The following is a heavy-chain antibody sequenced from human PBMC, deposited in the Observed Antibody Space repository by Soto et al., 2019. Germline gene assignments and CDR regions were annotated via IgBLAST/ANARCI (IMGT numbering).Heavy chain of an antibody. CDR1: GGSISSSNW. CDR2: IYHSGST. Sequence: LSLTCAVSGGSISSSNWWSWVRQPPGKGLEWIGEIYHSGSTNYNPSLKSRVTISVDTSKNQFSLKLSSVTAADTAVYYCARVREPLTGGPWFDPWGQGTLVTVSS. V-gene: IGHV4-4*02. CDR3: ARVREPLTGGPWFDP. D-gene: IGHD1-26*01. J-gene: IGHJ5*02.